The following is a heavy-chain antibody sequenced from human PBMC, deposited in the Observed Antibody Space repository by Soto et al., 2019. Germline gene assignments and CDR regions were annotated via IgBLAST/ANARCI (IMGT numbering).Heavy chain of an antibody. J-gene: IGHJ4*02. Sequence: SETLSLTCTVSGGSISSYSWSWIRQPPGKGLEWIGYIYHSGSTYYNPSLKSRVTISVDRSKNQFSLKLSSVTAADTAVYYCARGNVVAIDYWGQGTLVTVSS. CDR1: GGSISSYS. CDR3: ARGNVVAIDY. CDR2: IYHSGST. D-gene: IGHD2-21*01. V-gene: IGHV4-30-2*01.